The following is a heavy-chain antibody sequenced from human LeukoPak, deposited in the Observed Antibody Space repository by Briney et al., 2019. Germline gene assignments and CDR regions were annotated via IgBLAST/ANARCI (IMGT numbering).Heavy chain of an antibody. V-gene: IGHV4-34*01. Sequence: SETLSLTCAVYGGSYSGYYWSWIRQPPGKGLDWIGEINHSGSTNYNPSLKSRVTISVDMSKSQFSLKLSSVTAADTAVYYCARDRYSNSFYYYYAMDVWGQGTTVTVSS. CDR2: INHSGST. CDR1: GGSYSGYY. D-gene: IGHD4-11*01. J-gene: IGHJ6*02. CDR3: ARDRYSNSFYYYYAMDV.